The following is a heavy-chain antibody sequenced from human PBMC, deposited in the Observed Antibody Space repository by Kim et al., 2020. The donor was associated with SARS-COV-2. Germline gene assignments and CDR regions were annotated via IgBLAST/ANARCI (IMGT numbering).Heavy chain of an antibody. CDR1: GGSISSYY. D-gene: IGHD1-7*01. CDR2: IYYSGST. J-gene: IGHJ6*02. CDR3: ARTRTTFPYYYYYCMDV. V-gene: IGHV4-59*13. Sequence: SETLSLTCTVSGGSISSYYWSWIRQPPGKGLEWIGYIYYSGSTNYNPSLKSRVTISVDTSKNQFSLKLSSVTAADTAVYYCARTRTTFPYYYYYCMDVWGQGTTVTVSS.